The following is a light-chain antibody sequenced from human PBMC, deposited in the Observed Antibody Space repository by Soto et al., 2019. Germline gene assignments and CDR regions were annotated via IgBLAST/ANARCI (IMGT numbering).Light chain of an antibody. CDR2: SNN. J-gene: IGLJ1*01. CDR1: SSNVGSNT. CDR3: AAWDDSLNAYV. Sequence: QSVLTQPPSASGTPGQRVTISCSGSSSNVGSNTVNWYQQLPGTAPKLLIYSNNQWPSGVPDRFSGSKSGTSASLAISGLQSGDEADYYCAAWDDSLNAYVFATGTKVTVL. V-gene: IGLV1-44*01.